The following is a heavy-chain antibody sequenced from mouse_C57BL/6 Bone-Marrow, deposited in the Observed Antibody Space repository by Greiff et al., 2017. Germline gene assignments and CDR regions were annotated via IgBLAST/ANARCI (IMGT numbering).Heavy chain of an antibody. J-gene: IGHJ1*03. V-gene: IGHV1-85*01. D-gene: IGHD1-1*01. CDR1: GYTFPCYD. CDR3: ARDYGSSYWYFDV. Sequence: VQLQQSGPELVKPGASVKLSCKASGYTFPCYDINWVKQRPGKGLEWIGWIYPRDGSTKYNEKLKGNATLTVDTSSSTAYMELHSLTSEDSAFYFCARDYGSSYWYFDVWGTGTTVTVSS. CDR2: IYPRDGST.